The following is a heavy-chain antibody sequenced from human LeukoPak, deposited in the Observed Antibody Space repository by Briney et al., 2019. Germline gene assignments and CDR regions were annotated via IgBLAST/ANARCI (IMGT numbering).Heavy chain of an antibody. CDR1: GGTFSSYA. D-gene: IGHD6-6*01. Sequence: GASVTVSCKASGGTFSSYAISWVRQAPGQGLEWMGGIIPIFGTANYAQKFQGRVTITADESTSTAYMELSSLRSEDTAVYYCARDGRKYSSSSPQVRPPTPQYGMDVWGQGTTVTVSS. CDR3: ARDGRKYSSSSPQVRPPTPQYGMDV. CDR2: IIPIFGTA. J-gene: IGHJ6*02. V-gene: IGHV1-69*01.